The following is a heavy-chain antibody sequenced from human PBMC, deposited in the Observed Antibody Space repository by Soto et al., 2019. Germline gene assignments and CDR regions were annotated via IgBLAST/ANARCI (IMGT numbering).Heavy chain of an antibody. J-gene: IGHJ4*02. CDR2: ITDSGGDA. D-gene: IGHD3-10*01. V-gene: IGHV3-23*01. CDR3: ARGSEDSYPGSRIFDF. CDR1: GFTFGSRA. Sequence: EVQLLESGGDLVQPGGSLRLSCVASGFTFGSRAMSWVRQAPGEGLEWVSTITDSGGDAKYADSVRGRFAIARDNSKNTLYLRMSSLRADDSAIYYCARGSEDSYPGSRIFDFWGRGTLVTVSS.